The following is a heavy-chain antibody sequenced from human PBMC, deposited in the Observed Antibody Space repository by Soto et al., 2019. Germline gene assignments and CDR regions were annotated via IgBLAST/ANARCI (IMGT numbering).Heavy chain of an antibody. CDR2: INPNSGGT. CDR1: GYTFTGSY. Sequence: ASVKVSCKASGYTFTGSYMHWVRQAPGQGLEWMGWINPNSGGTNYAQKFQGRVTMTRDTSISTAYMGLSRLRSDDTAVYYCATIMAGYDTYDYWGQGTLVTVSS. V-gene: IGHV1-2*02. CDR3: ATIMAGYDTYDY. J-gene: IGHJ4*02. D-gene: IGHD5-12*01.